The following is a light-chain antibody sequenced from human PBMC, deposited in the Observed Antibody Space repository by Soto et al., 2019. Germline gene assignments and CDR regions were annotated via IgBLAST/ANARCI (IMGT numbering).Light chain of an antibody. CDR1: SSDVGAYNY. J-gene: IGLJ2*01. CDR2: GVT. Sequence: QSALTQPASVSGSPGQSITISCTGTSSDVGAYNYVSWYQQEPGKAPKLMIYGVTNRPSGVSNRFSGSKSGNTASLTISGLQAEDEAYYYCSSDTSIIVIFGGGTKLTVL. CDR3: SSDTSIIVI. V-gene: IGLV2-14*01.